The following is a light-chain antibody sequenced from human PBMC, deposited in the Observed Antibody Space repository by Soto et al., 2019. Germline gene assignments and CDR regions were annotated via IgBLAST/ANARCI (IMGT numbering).Light chain of an antibody. CDR3: QQYNDWPWT. Sequence: EIVLTQSPDTLSLSPGERATLSCRASQSVSSSYLAWYQQKPGQAPRLLIYGASSRATGIPDRFSGSGSGTEFTLTISSLQPEDFAMYYCQQYNDWPWTFGQGTKVDI. J-gene: IGKJ1*01. CDR2: GAS. V-gene: IGKV3-20*01. CDR1: QSVSSSY.